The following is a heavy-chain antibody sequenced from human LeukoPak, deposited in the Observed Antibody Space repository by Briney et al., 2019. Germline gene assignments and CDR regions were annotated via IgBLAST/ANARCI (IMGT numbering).Heavy chain of an antibody. V-gene: IGHV3-30*18. D-gene: IGHD5-24*01. CDR2: ISYDGSNK. CDR1: GFTFSSYG. Sequence: GGSLRLSCAASGFTFSSYGMHWVRQAPGKGLEWVAVISYDGSNKYYADSVKGRFTISRDNSKNTLYLQMNSLRAEDTAVYYCAKGILRWRQPLGDWFDPWGQGTLVTVSS. CDR3: AKGILRWRQPLGDWFDP. J-gene: IGHJ5*02.